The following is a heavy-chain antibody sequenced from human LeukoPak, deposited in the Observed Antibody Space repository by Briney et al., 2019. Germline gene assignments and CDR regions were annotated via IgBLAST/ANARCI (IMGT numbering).Heavy chain of an antibody. J-gene: IGHJ5*02. CDR3: ARDPSDYSSLGLYNWFDP. Sequence: GASVKVSCKASGGTFSSYAISWVRQAPGQGLEWMGGMIPIFGTANYAQKFQGRVTITTDESTSTAYMELSSLRSEDTAVYYCARDPSDYSSLGLYNWFDPWGQGTLVTVSS. CDR2: MIPIFGTA. V-gene: IGHV1-69*05. CDR1: GGTFSSYA. D-gene: IGHD6-6*01.